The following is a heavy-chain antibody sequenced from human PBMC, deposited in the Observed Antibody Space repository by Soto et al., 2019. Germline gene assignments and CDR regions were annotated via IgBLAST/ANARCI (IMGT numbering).Heavy chain of an antibody. CDR1: GGSISSYY. Sequence: SETLSLTCTVSGGSISSYYWSWIRQPPGKGLEWIGYICYSGSTNYNPSLKSRVTISVDTSKNQFSLKLSSVTAGDTPVYYCAVQDSALVAYRGQGTLVTVSS. D-gene: IGHD4-4*01. J-gene: IGHJ4*02. CDR2: ICYSGST. CDR3: AVQDSALVAY. V-gene: IGHV4-59*01.